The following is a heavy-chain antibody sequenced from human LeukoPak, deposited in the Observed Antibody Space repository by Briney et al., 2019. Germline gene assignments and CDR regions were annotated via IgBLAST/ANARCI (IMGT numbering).Heavy chain of an antibody. CDR1: GFTFSNYA. D-gene: IGHD2/OR15-2a*01. J-gene: IGHJ4*02. CDR3: AKVLLFSRAGKFDS. CDR2: ISGSGGSR. Sequence: PGGSLRLSCAASGFTFSNYAMSWVRQAPGKGLEWVSVISGSGGSRYYADSVKGRFTISRDNSKNTLDLQMNSLRGEDTAVYYCAKVLLFSRAGKFDSWGQGTLVTVSS. V-gene: IGHV3-23*01.